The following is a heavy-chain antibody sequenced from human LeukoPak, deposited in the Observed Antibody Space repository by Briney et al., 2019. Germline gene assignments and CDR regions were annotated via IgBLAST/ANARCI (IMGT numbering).Heavy chain of an antibody. D-gene: IGHD3-22*01. J-gene: IGHJ5*02. Sequence: ASVKVSCKASGYTFTTYAMHWVRQAPGQRLEWMGWINAGNGNTKYSQKFQGRVTITRDTSGTAAYMELSSLRSEDTAVYYCARSSLIYYYDSSDYYSNWFDPWGQGTLVTVSS. CDR1: GYTFTTYA. V-gene: IGHV1-3*01. CDR2: INAGNGNT. CDR3: ARSSLIYYYDSSDYYSNWFDP.